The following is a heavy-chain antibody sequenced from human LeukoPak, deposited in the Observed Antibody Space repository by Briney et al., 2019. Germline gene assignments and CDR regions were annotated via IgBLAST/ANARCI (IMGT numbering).Heavy chain of an antibody. CDR3: ARVLSAAMDPFDY. J-gene: IGHJ4*02. CDR2: IYYSGST. CDR1: GGSISSGDYY. D-gene: IGHD2-2*01. V-gene: IGHV4-30-4*08. Sequence: SETLSLTCTVSGGSISSGDYYWSWIRQPPGKGLEWIGYIYYSGSTYYNPSLKSRVTISEDTSKNQFSLKLSSVTAADTAVYYCARVLSAAMDPFDYWSQGTLVTVSS.